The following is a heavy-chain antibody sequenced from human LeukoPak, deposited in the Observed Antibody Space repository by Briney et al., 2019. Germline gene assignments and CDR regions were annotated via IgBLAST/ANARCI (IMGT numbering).Heavy chain of an antibody. CDR1: GFTYSRYS. Sequence: GGSLRLFCAASGFTYSRYSMNWVPQAPGKGLEWVSSISISSNYIYYPDSLKSRFTISRDNSKNTLYLQLNSLRAEDTAVYYCAKDRRLSYGFVYYDYMDVWGKGTTVTVSS. D-gene: IGHD5-18*01. V-gene: IGHV3-21*04. J-gene: IGHJ6*03. CDR2: ISISSNYI. CDR3: AKDRRLSYGFVYYDYMDV.